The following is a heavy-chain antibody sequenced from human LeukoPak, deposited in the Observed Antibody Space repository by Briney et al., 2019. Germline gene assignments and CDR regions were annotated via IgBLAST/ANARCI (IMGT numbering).Heavy chain of an antibody. D-gene: IGHD2-2*01. CDR1: GFTFSSYE. Sequence: GGSLRLSCAASGFTFSSYEMNWVRQAPGKGLEWVSYISSSGSTIYYADSVKGRFTISRDNAKNSLYLQMNSLRAEDTAVYYCAREGGYCSSTSCYAGFDYWGQGTLVTVSS. V-gene: IGHV3-48*03. CDR3: AREGGYCSSTSCYAGFDY. CDR2: ISSSGSTI. J-gene: IGHJ4*02.